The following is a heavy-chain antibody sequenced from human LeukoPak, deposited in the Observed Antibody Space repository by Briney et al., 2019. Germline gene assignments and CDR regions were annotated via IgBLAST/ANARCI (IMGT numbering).Heavy chain of an antibody. CDR1: GGSISSSSYY. V-gene: IGHV4-39*07. D-gene: IGHD3-22*01. CDR2: IYYSGST. J-gene: IGHJ4*02. Sequence: PSETLSLTCTVSGGSISSSSYYWGWIRQPPGKGLEWIGSIYYSGSTYYNPSLKSRVTISVDTSKNQFSLKLSSVTAADTAVYYCARGRNYYDSSGYYRSAFDYWGQGTLLTVSS. CDR3: ARGRNYYDSSGYYRSAFDY.